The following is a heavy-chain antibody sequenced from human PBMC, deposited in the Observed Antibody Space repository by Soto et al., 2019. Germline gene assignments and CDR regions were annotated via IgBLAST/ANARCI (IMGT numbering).Heavy chain of an antibody. D-gene: IGHD5-12*01. Sequence: GESLKISCKGSGYSFTSYWIGWVRQMPGKGLEWMGIIYPGDSDTRYSPSFQGQVTISADKSISTAYLQWSSLKASDTAMYYCARRGGYDYRSYYGMDVWGQGTTVTVSS. CDR2: IYPGDSDT. J-gene: IGHJ6*02. CDR3: ARRGGYDYRSYYGMDV. V-gene: IGHV5-51*01. CDR1: GYSFTSYW.